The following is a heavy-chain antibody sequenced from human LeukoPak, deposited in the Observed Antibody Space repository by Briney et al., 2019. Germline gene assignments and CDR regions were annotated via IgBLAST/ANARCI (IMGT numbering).Heavy chain of an antibody. J-gene: IGHJ1*01. D-gene: IGHD3-10*01. Sequence: GASVKVSCKASGYTFTSYGISWVRQAPGQGLEWMGWISAYNGNTNYAQKLQGRVTMTTDTSTSTAYMELRSLRSDDTAVYYCAKACSSRSRVLPPLYFQHWGQGTLVTVSS. CDR2: ISAYNGNT. CDR3: AKACSSRSRVLPPLYFQH. V-gene: IGHV1-18*01. CDR1: GYTFTSYG.